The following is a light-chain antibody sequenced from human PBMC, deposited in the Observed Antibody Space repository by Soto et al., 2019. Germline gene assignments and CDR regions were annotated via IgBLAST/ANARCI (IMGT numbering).Light chain of an antibody. Sequence: DIQLTQSPSLLSASVGDRVTITCRASHDISTYLAWYQQKPGKAPKILIYHASSLETGVPSRFSGSGSGTEFTLTISSLQPDDFATYYCQQYYSFPGTFGQGTKVDIK. CDR3: QQYYSFPGT. J-gene: IGKJ1*01. CDR1: HDISTY. V-gene: IGKV1-9*01. CDR2: HAS.